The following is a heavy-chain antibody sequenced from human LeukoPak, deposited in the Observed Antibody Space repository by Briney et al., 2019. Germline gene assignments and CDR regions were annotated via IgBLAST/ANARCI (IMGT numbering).Heavy chain of an antibody. Sequence: SQTLSLTCAISGDSVSSNSAAWNWIRQSPSRGLEWLGRTYYRSKWYNDYAVSVKSRITINPDTSKNQFSLQLDSVTPEDTAVYYCARDHETRDHYYDTKGYFDHWGQGTLVTVSS. V-gene: IGHV6-1*01. CDR2: TYYRSKWYN. J-gene: IGHJ4*02. CDR1: GDSVSSNSAA. D-gene: IGHD3-22*01. CDR3: ARDHETRDHYYDTKGYFDH.